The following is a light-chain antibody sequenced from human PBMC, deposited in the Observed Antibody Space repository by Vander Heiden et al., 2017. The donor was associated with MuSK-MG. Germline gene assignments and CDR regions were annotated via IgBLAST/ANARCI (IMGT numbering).Light chain of an antibody. V-gene: IGKV1-16*02. Sequence: QQTPGDAPKSLIFGAYRLHTGVSSNFSGSGSGTDYILTINNLQPEASATYFCQQYHSGPWTFGQGTRLEIK. CDR2: GAY. J-gene: IGKJ1*01. CDR3: QQYHSGPWT.